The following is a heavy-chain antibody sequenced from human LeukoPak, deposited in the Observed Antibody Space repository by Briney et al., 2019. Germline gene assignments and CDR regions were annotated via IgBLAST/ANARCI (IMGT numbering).Heavy chain of an antibody. V-gene: IGHV3-21*01. J-gene: IGHJ3*02. D-gene: IGHD3-22*01. CDR1: GFTFSIYT. Sequence: KAGGSLRLSCAASGFTFSIYTMNWVRQAAGKGLEWVSSTNTGSFYIYSAYSVKGRFTISRDNAQNSLHLQMNSLRAEDTAVYYCARGYYYDNSGYFSVTPRHDAFDIWGQGTMVTVSS. CDR3: ARGYYYDNSGYFSVTPRHDAFDI. CDR2: TNTGSFYI.